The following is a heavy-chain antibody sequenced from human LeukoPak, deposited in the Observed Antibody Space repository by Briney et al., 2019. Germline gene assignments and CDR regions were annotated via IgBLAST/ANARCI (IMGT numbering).Heavy chain of an antibody. CDR1: GFTYGNYL. D-gene: IGHD1-26*01. Sequence: QPGGSLRLSCAASGFTYGNYLMHWVRQAPGKGLVWVSRISPDGRSTNYADFVKGRFTVSRDNAMNTVYLQMNSLRTEGTAVYYCVRGASGGHYVIDYWGQGTLVTVSS. V-gene: IGHV3-74*01. CDR2: ISPDGRST. J-gene: IGHJ4*02. CDR3: VRGASGGHYVIDY.